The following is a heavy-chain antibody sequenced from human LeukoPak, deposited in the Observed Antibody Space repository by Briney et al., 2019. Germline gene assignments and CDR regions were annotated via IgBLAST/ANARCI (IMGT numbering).Heavy chain of an antibody. CDR1: GFTFSSYW. D-gene: IGHD3-3*01. J-gene: IGHJ3*02. V-gene: IGHV3-74*01. Sequence: GGSLRLSCAASGFTFSSYWMHWVRQAPGKGLVWVSRINSDGSSTSYADSVKGRSTISRDNAKNTLYLQMNSLRAEDTAVYYCAREAYDFWSGYYLGHAFDIWGQGTMVTVSS. CDR2: INSDGSST. CDR3: AREAYDFWSGYYLGHAFDI.